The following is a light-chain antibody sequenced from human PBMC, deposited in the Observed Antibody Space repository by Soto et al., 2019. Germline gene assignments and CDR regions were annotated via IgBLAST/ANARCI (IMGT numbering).Light chain of an antibody. V-gene: IGKV3-20*01. CDR3: QQYGDRPRT. CDR2: GAS. J-gene: IGKJ1*01. CDR1: QSVSSSS. Sequence: EIVLTQSPGTLSLSPGERATLSCRASQSVSSSSLAWYQQKPDQAPRLLIYGASSRATGIPDRFSGSGSGTDFTLTISRLEPEDFAVYFCQQYGDRPRTFGQGTKVDIK.